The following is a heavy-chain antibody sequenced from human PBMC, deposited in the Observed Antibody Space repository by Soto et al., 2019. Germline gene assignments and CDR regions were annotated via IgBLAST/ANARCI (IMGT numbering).Heavy chain of an antibody. D-gene: IGHD3-16*02. CDR1: GFTFSSYW. CDR3: AKDSMITFGGVIVPHPLGY. Sequence: GGSLRLSCAASGFTFSSYWMSWVRQAPGKGLEWVANIKQDGSEKYYADSVKGRFTISRDNSKNTLYLQMNSLRAEDTAVYYCAKDSMITFGGVIVPHPLGYWGQGTLVTVSS. CDR2: IKQDGSEK. J-gene: IGHJ4*02. V-gene: IGHV3-7*01.